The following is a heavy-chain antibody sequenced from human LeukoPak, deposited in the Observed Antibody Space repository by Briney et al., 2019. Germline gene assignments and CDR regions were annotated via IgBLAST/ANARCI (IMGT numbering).Heavy chain of an antibody. CDR2: IYYSGNT. Sequence: SETLSLTCTVSGDSISSSSSYWGWIRQPPGKGLEWIGSIYYSGNTYYNTSLKSRVTISVDTSKNQFSLKLSSVTAADTAVYYCAREGVWFGELLLFDYWGQGTLVTVSS. D-gene: IGHD3-10*01. CDR3: AREGVWFGELLLFDY. J-gene: IGHJ4*02. V-gene: IGHV4-39*07. CDR1: GDSISSSSSY.